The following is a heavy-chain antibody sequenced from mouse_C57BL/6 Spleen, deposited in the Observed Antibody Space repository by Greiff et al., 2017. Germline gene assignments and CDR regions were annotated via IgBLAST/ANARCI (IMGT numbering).Heavy chain of an antibody. Sequence: VQLQQSGAELVRPGTSVKVSCKASGYAFTNYLIEWVKQRPGQGLEWIGVINPGSGGTNYNEKFKSKATLTADKSSSTAYMQLSCLTSEAAAVYFCSISDYGYGKAYWGQGTLVTVSA. V-gene: IGHV1-54*01. J-gene: IGHJ3*01. CDR2: INPGSGGT. CDR3: SISDYGYGKAY. CDR1: GYAFTNYL. D-gene: IGHD2-2*01.